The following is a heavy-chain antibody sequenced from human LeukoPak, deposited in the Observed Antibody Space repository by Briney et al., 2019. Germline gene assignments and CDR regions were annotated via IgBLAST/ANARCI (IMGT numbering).Heavy chain of an antibody. V-gene: IGHV1-2*02. CDR1: GYTFTGYY. CDR3: ARDSGSWYGYYYYYMDV. D-gene: IGHD6-13*01. CDR2: INPNSGGT. Sequence: VASVKVSCKASGYTFTGYYMHWVRQAPGQGLEWMGWINPNSGGTNYAQKFQGRVTMTRDTSISTAYMELSRLRSDDTAVYYCARDSGSWYGYYYYYMDVWGKGTTVTVSS. J-gene: IGHJ6*03.